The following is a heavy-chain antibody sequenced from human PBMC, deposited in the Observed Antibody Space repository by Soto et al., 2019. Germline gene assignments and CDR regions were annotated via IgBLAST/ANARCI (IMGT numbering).Heavy chain of an antibody. V-gene: IGHV3-30-3*01. J-gene: IGHJ4*02. CDR3: ARDYYKYYDSSGYYRSPAY. Sequence: GGSLRLSCAVSGFTFSSYAMHWVRQAPGKGLEWVALISYDGSDKDYADSVKGRFTISRDNSRNTLFLQMNSLRAEDTAVYYCARDYYKYYDSSGYYRSPAYWGQGTLVTVSS. D-gene: IGHD3-22*01. CDR1: GFTFSSYA. CDR2: ISYDGSDK.